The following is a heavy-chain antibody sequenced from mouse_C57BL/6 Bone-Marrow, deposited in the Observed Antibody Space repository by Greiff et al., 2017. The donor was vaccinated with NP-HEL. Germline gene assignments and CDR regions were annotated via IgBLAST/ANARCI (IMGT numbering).Heavy chain of an antibody. V-gene: IGHV1-82*01. J-gene: IGHJ2*01. Sequence: QVQLQQSGPELVKPGASVKISCKASGYAFSSSWMNWVKQRPGKGLEWIGRIYPGDGDTNYNGKFKGKATLTADKSSSTAYMQLSSLTSEDSAVYFGARGYYGSNYFDYWGQGTTLTVSS. CDR1: GYAFSSSW. CDR2: IYPGDGDT. D-gene: IGHD1-1*01. CDR3: ARGYYGSNYFDY.